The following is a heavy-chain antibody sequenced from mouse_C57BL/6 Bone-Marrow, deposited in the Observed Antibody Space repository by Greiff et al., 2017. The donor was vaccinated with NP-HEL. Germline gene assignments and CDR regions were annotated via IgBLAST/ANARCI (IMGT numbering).Heavy chain of an antibody. CDR1: GYTFTSYW. V-gene: IGHV1-69*01. Sequence: QVQLQQPGAELVMPGASVKLSCKASGYTFTSYWMHWVKQRPGQGLEWIGEIDPSDSYTNYNQKFKGKSTLTVDKSSSTAYMQLSSLTSEDSAVYYCARSGLYDGYYEDYWGQGTTLTVSS. CDR3: ARSGLYDGYYEDY. CDR2: IDPSDSYT. J-gene: IGHJ2*01. D-gene: IGHD2-3*01.